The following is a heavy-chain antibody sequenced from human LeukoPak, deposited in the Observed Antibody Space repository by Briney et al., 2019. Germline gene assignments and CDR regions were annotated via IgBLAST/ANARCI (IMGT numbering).Heavy chain of an antibody. CDR1: GFTVSSNY. CDR2: IYSGGST. CDR3: ARDAVVVPAAIPNFDY. Sequence: PGGSLRLSCAASGFTVSSNYMSWVRQAPGKGLEWVSVIYSGGSTYYADSVKGRFTISRDNSKNTLYLQMNSLRAEDTAVYYCARDAVVVPAAIPNFDYWGQGTLVTVSS. V-gene: IGHV3-53*01. J-gene: IGHJ4*02. D-gene: IGHD2-2*01.